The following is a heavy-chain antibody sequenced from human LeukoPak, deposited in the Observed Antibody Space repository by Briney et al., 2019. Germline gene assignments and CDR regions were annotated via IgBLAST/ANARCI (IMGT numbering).Heavy chain of an antibody. D-gene: IGHD2-15*01. J-gene: IGHJ5*02. CDR1: GVSFSGYY. CDR3: ARAVRDCSGDNCYSWFDP. Sequence: PSETLSLTCAVYGVSFSGYYWSWIRQPPGKGLEWIGEINHSGSTNYNPSLKSRVTISVDTSKNQFSLKLSSVTAADTAVYYCARAVRDCSGDNCYSWFDPWGQGTLVTVSS. CDR2: INHSGST. V-gene: IGHV4-34*01.